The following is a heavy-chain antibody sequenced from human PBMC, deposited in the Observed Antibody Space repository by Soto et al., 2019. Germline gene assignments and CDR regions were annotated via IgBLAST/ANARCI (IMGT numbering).Heavy chain of an antibody. J-gene: IGHJ6*02. V-gene: IGHV3-43*01. D-gene: IGHD3-22*01. CDR1: GFTFDDYT. CDR3: AKDPDLSYYDDIATYYYYGMDV. CDR2: ISWDGGST. Sequence: EVQLVESGGVVVQPGGSLRLSCAASGFTFDDYTMPWVRQAPGKGLEWVSLISWDGGSTYYADSVKVRFTISRDNNKNSLYLQMNSLRTEDTALYYCAKDPDLSYYDDIATYYYYGMDVWGQGTTVTVSS.